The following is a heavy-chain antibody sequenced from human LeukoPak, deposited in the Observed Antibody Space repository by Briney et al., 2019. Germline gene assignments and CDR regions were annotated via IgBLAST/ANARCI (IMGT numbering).Heavy chain of an antibody. V-gene: IGHV3-30*02. Sequence: GGSLRLTCAASGFTFSSYGMHWVRQAPGKGLEWVAFIRYDGSNKYYADSVKGRFTISRDNSKNTLYLQMNSLRAEDTAVYYCAKDAFRGYSYGWHFDYWGQGTLVTVSS. CDR1: GFTFSSYG. CDR2: IRYDGSNK. J-gene: IGHJ4*02. D-gene: IGHD5-18*01. CDR3: AKDAFRGYSYGWHFDY.